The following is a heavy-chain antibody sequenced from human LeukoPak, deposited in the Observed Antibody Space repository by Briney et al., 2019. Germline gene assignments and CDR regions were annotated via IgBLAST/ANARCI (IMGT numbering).Heavy chain of an antibody. V-gene: IGHV3-30*04. CDR2: TSYDGSKI. J-gene: IGHJ1*01. Sequence: GRSLRFSCEASGFNFNVYAMHWVRQAPGKGLEWVAATSYDGSKIYYSDSVQGRFTISRDNSKNTLYLQMNSLTTDDTAVYYCVRGKMRTLALAEYLQDWGQGTLVTVSS. CDR3: VRGKMRTLALAEYLQD. CDR1: GFNFNVYA.